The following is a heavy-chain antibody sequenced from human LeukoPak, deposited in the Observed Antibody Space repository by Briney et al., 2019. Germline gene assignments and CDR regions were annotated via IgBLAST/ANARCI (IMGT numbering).Heavy chain of an antibody. D-gene: IGHD6-19*01. CDR3: ASGSGWYREYYFDY. J-gene: IGHJ4*02. V-gene: IGHV4-4*07. CDR1: GGSISSYC. CDR2: IYTSGST. Sequence: SETLSLTCTVSGGSISSYCWSWIRQPAGKGLEWIGRIYTSGSTNYNPSLKSRVTMSVDTSKNQFSLKLSSVTAADTAVYYCASGSGWYREYYFDYWGQGTLVTVSS.